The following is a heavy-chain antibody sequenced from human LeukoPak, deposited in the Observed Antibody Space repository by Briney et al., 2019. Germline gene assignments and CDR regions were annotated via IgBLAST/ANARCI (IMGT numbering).Heavy chain of an antibody. V-gene: IGHV4-39*01. CDR1: GGSISSSSYY. D-gene: IGHD3-10*01. J-gene: IGHJ6*02. CDR2: IYYSGST. Sequence: SETLSLTCTVSGGSISSSSYYWGWIRQPPGKGLEWIVCIYYSGSTYYNPSLKSRVTISVDTSKNQFSLKLSSVTAADAAVYYCARRRDMVREPRGWYYYYGMDVWGQGTTVTVSS. CDR3: ARRRDMVREPRGWYYYYGMDV.